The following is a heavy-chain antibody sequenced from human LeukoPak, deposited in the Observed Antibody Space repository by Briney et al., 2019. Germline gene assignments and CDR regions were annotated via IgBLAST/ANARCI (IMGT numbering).Heavy chain of an antibody. D-gene: IGHD2-15*01. J-gene: IGHJ5*02. CDR2: ISYSGST. Sequence: SETLSLTCTVSGHSFSSDDFYWSWIRQPPGKGLEWLGYISYSGSTFYNPSLKSRVTISVDTSKNQFSLKLSSVTAADTAVYYYARVVAPNNWFDPWGQGTLVTVSS. CDR3: ARVVAPNNWFDP. V-gene: IGHV4-30-4*01. CDR1: GHSFSSDDFY.